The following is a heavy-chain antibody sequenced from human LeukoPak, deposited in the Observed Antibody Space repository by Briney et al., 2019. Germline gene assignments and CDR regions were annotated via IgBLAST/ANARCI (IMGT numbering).Heavy chain of an antibody. V-gene: IGHV3-74*01. Sequence: GGSLRLSCAASGFTFSNYWMHWVRQAPGGGLMWVSRLNTDGSSTYYADSVKGRFTISRGNAKNTLYLQMNSLRAEDTAVYYCARDLYGPGYGGQGTLVTVSS. D-gene: IGHD3-10*01. CDR2: LNTDGSST. CDR3: ARDLYGPGY. J-gene: IGHJ4*02. CDR1: GFTFSNYW.